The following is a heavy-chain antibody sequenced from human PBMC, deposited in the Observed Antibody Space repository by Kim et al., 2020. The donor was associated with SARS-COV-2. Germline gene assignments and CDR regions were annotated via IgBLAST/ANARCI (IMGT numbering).Heavy chain of an antibody. J-gene: IGHJ4*02. V-gene: IGHV3-23*01. CDR3: ANQAFRYSGYGDFDY. CDR2: INGSGFST. D-gene: IGHD5-12*01. CDR1: GFTFSNYA. Sequence: GGSLRLSCTASGFTFSNYAMTWVRQAPGKGLEWVSAINGSGFSTYYADSVKGRFTISRDNSKNTLYLQMNSLRAEDTAVYYCANQAFRYSGYGDFDYWGQGTLVTVSS.